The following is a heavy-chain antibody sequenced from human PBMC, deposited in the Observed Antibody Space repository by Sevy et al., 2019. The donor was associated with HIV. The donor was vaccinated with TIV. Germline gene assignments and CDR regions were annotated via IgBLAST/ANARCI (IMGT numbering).Heavy chain of an antibody. D-gene: IGHD2-15*01. Sequence: ASVNVSCKASGGTFSSYAISLVRQAPGQGLEWMGGIIPIFGTANYAQKFQGRVTITADESTSTAYMELSSLRSEDTAVYYCARATGYCSGGSCYPRIFDYWGQGTLVTVSS. V-gene: IGHV1-69*13. CDR1: GGTFSSYA. CDR2: IIPIFGTA. CDR3: ARATGYCSGGSCYPRIFDY. J-gene: IGHJ4*02.